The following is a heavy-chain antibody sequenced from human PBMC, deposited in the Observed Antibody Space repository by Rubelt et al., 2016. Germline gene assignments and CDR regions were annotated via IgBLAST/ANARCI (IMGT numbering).Heavy chain of an antibody. Sequence: QLQLQESGPGLVKPSETLSLTCTVSGGSISSSSYYWGWIRQPPGKGLEWIGSIYYSGSTYYNPSLKIRVTISVDTSKNQFSLKLSSVTAADTAVYYCASYYYDSSGYRDYWGQGTLVTVSS. D-gene: IGHD3-22*01. CDR3: ASYYYDSSGYRDY. V-gene: IGHV4-39*01. CDR1: GGSISSSSYY. J-gene: IGHJ4*02. CDR2: IYYSGST.